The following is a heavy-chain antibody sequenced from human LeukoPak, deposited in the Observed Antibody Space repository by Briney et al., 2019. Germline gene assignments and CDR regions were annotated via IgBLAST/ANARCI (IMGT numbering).Heavy chain of an antibody. D-gene: IGHD2-21*01. CDR2: IYSGGST. V-gene: IGHV3-53*01. J-gene: IGHJ6*02. Sequence: GGSLRLSCAASGFTFSSNYMSWVRQAPGKGLEWVSVIYSGGSTYYADSVKGRFTISRDNSKNTLYLQMNSLRAEDTAVYYCARDRVFPYYYYGMDVWGQGTTVTVSS. CDR1: GFTFSSNY. CDR3: ARDRVFPYYYYGMDV.